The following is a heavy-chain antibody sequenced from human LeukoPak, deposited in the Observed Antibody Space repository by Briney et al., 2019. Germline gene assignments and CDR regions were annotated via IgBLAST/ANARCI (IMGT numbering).Heavy chain of an antibody. CDR2: ISYDGSNK. CDR3: ARGAPYGSGSYYALNYFDY. D-gene: IGHD3-10*01. J-gene: IGHJ4*02. Sequence: GGSLRLSCAASGFTFSSYAMHWVRQAPGKGLEWVAVISYDGSNKYYADSVKGRFTISRDNSKNTLYLQMNSLRAEDTAVYYCARGAPYGSGSYYALNYFDYWGQGTLVTVSS. V-gene: IGHV3-30-3*01. CDR1: GFTFSSYA.